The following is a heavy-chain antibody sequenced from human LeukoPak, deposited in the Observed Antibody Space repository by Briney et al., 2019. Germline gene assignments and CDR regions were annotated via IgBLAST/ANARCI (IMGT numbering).Heavy chain of an antibody. V-gene: IGHV6-1*01. CDR2: TYYRSKWFN. CDR3: AREGGYSAYDFYFDY. CDR1: GDSVSSNSAA. J-gene: IGHJ4*02. Sequence: SQTLSLTRAISGDSVSSNSAAWNWIRQSPSRRLEWLGRTYYRSKWFNDYAVSVKSRITINPDTSKNQFSLQLNSVTPEDTAVYYCAREGGYSAYDFYFDYWGQGTLVTVSS. D-gene: IGHD5-12*01.